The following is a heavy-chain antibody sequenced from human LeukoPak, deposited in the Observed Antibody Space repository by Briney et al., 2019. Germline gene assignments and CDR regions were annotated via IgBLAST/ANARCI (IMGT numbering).Heavy chain of an antibody. D-gene: IGHD3-10*01. CDR3: ARSSRITMVRGVIITDAFDI. CDR1: GGSFSGYY. CDR2: INHSGST. V-gene: IGHV4-34*01. Sequence: SETLSLTCAVYGGSFSGYYWSWIRQPPGKGLEWIGEINHSGSTNYNPSLKSRVTISVDTSKNQFSLKLSSVTAADTAVYYCARSSRITMVRGVIITDAFDIWGQGTMVTVSS. J-gene: IGHJ3*02.